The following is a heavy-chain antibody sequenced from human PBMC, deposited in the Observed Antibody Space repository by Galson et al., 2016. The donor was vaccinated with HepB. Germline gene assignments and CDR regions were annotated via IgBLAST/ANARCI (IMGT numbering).Heavy chain of an antibody. Sequence: SETLSLTCTVSGVSISSTSYYWGWIRQPPGKGLEWIGNIYYSGSTYYNPSLKSRVTISVDTSKNQFSLKLSTVTAADTAVYYCARHTGGATAPAYYYYMDVWGKGTTVTVSS. CDR2: IYYSGST. CDR1: GVSISSTSYY. CDR3: ARHTGGATAPAYYYYMDV. J-gene: IGHJ6*03. D-gene: IGHD5-12*01. V-gene: IGHV4-39*01.